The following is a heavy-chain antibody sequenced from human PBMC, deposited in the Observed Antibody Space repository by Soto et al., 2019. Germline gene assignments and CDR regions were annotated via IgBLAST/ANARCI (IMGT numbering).Heavy chain of an antibody. D-gene: IGHD2-15*01. Sequence: SETLSLTCTVSGGSISGSSYYWGWIRQPPGKGLEWIGSIYYSGSTYYNPSLKSRVTISVDTSNNQFSLKLSSVPAADTAVYYRATLNLLVVAAFDYWGQGTLVTVSS. CDR1: GGSISGSSYY. CDR2: IYYSGST. J-gene: IGHJ4*02. V-gene: IGHV4-39*01. CDR3: ATLNLLVVAAFDY.